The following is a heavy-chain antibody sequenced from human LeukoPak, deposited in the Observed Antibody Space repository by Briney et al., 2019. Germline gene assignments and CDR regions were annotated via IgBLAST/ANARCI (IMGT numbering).Heavy chain of an antibody. Sequence: SETLSLTCAVPGYSISSGYYWGWIRPPPGKGLEWIGSIYYSGSTYYNPSLKSRVTISVDTSKNQFSLKLSSVTAADTAVYYCARQGGGAFDIWGQGTMVTVSS. V-gene: IGHV4-38-2*01. CDR1: GYSISSGYY. D-gene: IGHD3-16*01. CDR3: ARQGGGAFDI. CDR2: IYYSGST. J-gene: IGHJ3*02.